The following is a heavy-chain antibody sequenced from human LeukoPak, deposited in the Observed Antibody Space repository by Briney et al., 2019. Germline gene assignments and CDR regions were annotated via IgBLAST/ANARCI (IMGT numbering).Heavy chain of an antibody. CDR2: IYYSGST. D-gene: IGHD6-19*01. CDR3: ARAVSGRFDY. J-gene: IGHJ4*02. CDR1: GGSISSGGYY. V-gene: IGHV4-31*03. Sequence: SETLSLTCTVSGGSISSGGYYWSWIRQHPGKGLEWIGYIYYSGSTYYNPSLKSRVTISVDTSKNQFSLRLSSVTAADTAIYYCARAVSGRFDYWGQGTLVTVSS.